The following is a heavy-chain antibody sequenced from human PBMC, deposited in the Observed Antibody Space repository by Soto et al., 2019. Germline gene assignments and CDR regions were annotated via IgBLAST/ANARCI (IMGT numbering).Heavy chain of an antibody. J-gene: IGHJ4*02. CDR2: INEDGSER. D-gene: IGHD1-26*01. CDR3: AKWGGGGSDY. V-gene: IGHV3-7*01. Sequence: LRLSCAASGFTFTSYYMSWVRQAQGKGLEWVANINEDGSERYYVDSVKGRFTVSRDNAKNSLYLQMNSLRAEDTAIYYCAKWGGGGSDYWGQGSLVTVSS. CDR1: GFTFTSYY.